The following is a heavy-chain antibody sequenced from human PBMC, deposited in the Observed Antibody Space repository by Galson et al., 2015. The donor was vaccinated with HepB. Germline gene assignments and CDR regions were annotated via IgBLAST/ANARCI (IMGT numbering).Heavy chain of an antibody. CDR3: ARVQFESYYYDSSTLGAFDI. CDR2: IIPIFGTA. D-gene: IGHD3-22*01. Sequence: SVKVSCKASGGTFSSYAISWVRQAPGQGLEWMGGIIPIFGTANYAQKFQGRVTITADESTSTAYMELGSLRSEDTAVYYCARVQFESYYYDSSTLGAFDIWGQGTLVTVSS. V-gene: IGHV1-69*13. CDR1: GGTFSSYA. J-gene: IGHJ3*02.